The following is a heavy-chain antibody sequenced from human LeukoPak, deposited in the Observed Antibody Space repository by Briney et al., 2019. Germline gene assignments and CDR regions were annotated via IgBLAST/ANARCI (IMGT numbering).Heavy chain of an antibody. D-gene: IGHD3-3*01. CDR1: GGSVRSYY. V-gene: IGHV4-59*08. CDR2: IHYSGST. J-gene: IGHJ4*02. Sequence: SETLSLTCSVSGGSVRSYYWSWIRQPPGKGLEWIGYIHYSGSTNYNPSLKSRVIISIDTSKDEFSLKLSSVTAADTAVYYCAKSGLFYDSWSGQPDWGQGVLVTVSS. CDR3: AKSGLFYDSWSGQPD.